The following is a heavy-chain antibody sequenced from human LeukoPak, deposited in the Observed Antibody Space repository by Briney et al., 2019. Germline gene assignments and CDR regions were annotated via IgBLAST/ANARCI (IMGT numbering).Heavy chain of an antibody. CDR1: GYTFTSYG. Sequence: ASVKVSCKSSGYTFTSYGISWVRQAPGQGLEWMGWISAYNGNTNYAQKLQGRVTMTTDTSTSTAYMELRSLRSDDTAVYYCARDQGSSNTAIIDYWGQGTLVTVSS. V-gene: IGHV1-18*01. CDR2: ISAYNGNT. CDR3: ARDQGSSNTAIIDY. J-gene: IGHJ4*02. D-gene: IGHD5-18*01.